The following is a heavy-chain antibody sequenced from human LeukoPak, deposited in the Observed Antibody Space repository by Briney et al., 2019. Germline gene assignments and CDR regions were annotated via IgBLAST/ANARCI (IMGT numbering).Heavy chain of an antibody. V-gene: IGHV3-74*01. D-gene: IGHD3-22*01. CDR3: ARAPSEVGGYYPEYFRH. Sequence: GGSLRLSCEASGFTFSRYWMHWVRHAPGKGVVWVSRIKSDGKTNYADSVKGRFTISRDNAKSTVSLQMDSLRAEDTGVYYCARAPSEVGGYYPEYFRHWGQGTLVTVSS. CDR1: GFTFSRYW. CDR2: IKSDGKT. J-gene: IGHJ1*01.